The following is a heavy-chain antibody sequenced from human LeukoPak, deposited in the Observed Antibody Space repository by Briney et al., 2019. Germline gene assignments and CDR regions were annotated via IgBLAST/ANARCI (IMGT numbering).Heavy chain of an antibody. D-gene: IGHD3-10*01. V-gene: IGHV3-23*01. Sequence: PGGSLRLSCAASGFTFRQYAMSWVRQAPGKGLEWVSGISGSGDDTYYTDSVKGRFTISRDNSNNTMYLQMNNLRSEDTAVYFCVRDHYGSGTYQGNYYYGMDXXXXGTTVTVSS. CDR2: ISGSGDDT. CDR3: VRDHYGSGTYQGNYYYGMDX. CDR1: GFTFRQYA. J-gene: IGHJ6*01.